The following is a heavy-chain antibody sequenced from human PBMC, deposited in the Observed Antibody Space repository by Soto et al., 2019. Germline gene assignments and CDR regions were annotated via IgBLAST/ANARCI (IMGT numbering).Heavy chain of an antibody. V-gene: IGHV4-61*08. Sequence: SETLSLTCTVSGGSISSGGYYWSWIRQHPGKGLEWIGYIYYSGSTNYNPSLKSRVTISVDTSKNQFSLKLSSVTAADTAVYYCARLNVGFVKWFDPWGQGTLVTVSS. J-gene: IGHJ5*02. D-gene: IGHD1-1*01. CDR1: GGSISSGGYY. CDR3: ARLNVGFVKWFDP. CDR2: IYYSGST.